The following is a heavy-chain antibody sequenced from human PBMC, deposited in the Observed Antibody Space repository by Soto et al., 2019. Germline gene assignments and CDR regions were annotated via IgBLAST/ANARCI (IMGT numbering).Heavy chain of an antibody. Sequence: EVQVLESGGGLVQPGVSLRLSCAGSGFTFTNYAMNWVRQAPGKGLEWVSSISGGGDAAFFPDSVRGRFTISRDNSKNTVTLQMNSLGVDDTAVYYCARKILGSTTRPNYWYFDLWGRGTLVTVSS. D-gene: IGHD7-27*01. V-gene: IGHV3-23*01. J-gene: IGHJ2*01. CDR2: ISGGGDAA. CDR3: ARKILGSTTRPNYWYFDL. CDR1: GFTFTNYA.